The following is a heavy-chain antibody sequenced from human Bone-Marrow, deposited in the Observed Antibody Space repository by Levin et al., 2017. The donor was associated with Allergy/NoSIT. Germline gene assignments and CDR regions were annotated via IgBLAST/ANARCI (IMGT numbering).Heavy chain of an antibody. V-gene: IGHV3-23*01. J-gene: IGHJ4*02. CDR2: ISDSGGST. CDR1: GFTFSSYA. CDR3: AKDLRKWLVSEGYFDH. Sequence: PGGSLRLSCSASGFTFSSYAMIWVRQAPGKGLEWVSTISDSGGSTYYADSVKGRFTISRDKSKKTLYLQMNSLRVDDTAIYYCAKDLRKWLVSEGYFDHWGPGTLVTVSS. D-gene: IGHD6-19*01.